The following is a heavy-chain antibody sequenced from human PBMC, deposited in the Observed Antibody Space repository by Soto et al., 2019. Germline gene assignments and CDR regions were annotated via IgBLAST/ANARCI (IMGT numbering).Heavy chain of an antibody. CDR2: INDNGGT. CDR1: GGSIRGYY. CDR3: ARGRYSYETIYYKFYYSALDV. V-gene: IGHV4-34*01. Sequence: SETLSLTCGVYGGSIRGYYWSWIRQSPGKGLEWIGDINDNGGTNYNPSLKSRVTTSLDTSKKQVSLMVSSATAADTAVYYCARGRYSYETIYYKFYYSALDVWGQGTTVTVSS. D-gene: IGHD3-10*01. J-gene: IGHJ6*02.